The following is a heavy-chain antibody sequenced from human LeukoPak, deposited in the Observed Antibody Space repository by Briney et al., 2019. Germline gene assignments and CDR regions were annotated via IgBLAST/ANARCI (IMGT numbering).Heavy chain of an antibody. D-gene: IGHD4/OR15-4a*01. CDR3: ARAWNGCSDY. CDR2: ISGYNGNT. V-gene: IGHV1-18*01. CDR1: GYTFTSYG. J-gene: IGHJ4*02. Sequence: ASAKVSCTASGYTFTSYGMGWVRQAPGQGLEWMGWISGYNGNTNYVQKLQDRVIMTTDTSTSTAYMELRSLRSDDTAVYYCARAWNGCSDYWGQGTLVTVSS.